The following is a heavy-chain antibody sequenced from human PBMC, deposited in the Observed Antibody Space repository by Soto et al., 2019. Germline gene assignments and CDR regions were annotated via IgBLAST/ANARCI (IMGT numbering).Heavy chain of an antibody. CDR1: GYTFTSFL. CDR2: INAGNGNT. J-gene: IGHJ4*02. V-gene: IGHV1-3*01. D-gene: IGHD2-15*01. CDR3: APTVLGDCRGGSCYRFDY. Sequence: QVQLVQSGAEVKKPGASVKVSCKASGYTFTSFLIHWVRQAPGQRLEWMGWINAGNGNTKYSQKFQGRVTINRDTSASTAYMELSSLRSEDTAVYYCAPTVLGDCRGGSCYRFDYWGQGTLVTVSS.